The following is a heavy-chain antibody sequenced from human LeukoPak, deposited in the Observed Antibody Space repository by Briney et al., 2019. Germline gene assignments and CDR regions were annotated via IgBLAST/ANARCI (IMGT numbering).Heavy chain of an antibody. V-gene: IGHV1-2*02. Sequence: GASVKVSCKASGFTFTAYHMHWVRQAPGQGLEWMGWINPNSGGTNYAQKFQGRVTMTRDTSISTAYMELSRLRSDDTAVYYCARGRGSSWCNWFDPWGQGTLVTVSS. CDR1: GFTFTAYH. D-gene: IGHD6-13*01. J-gene: IGHJ5*02. CDR2: INPNSGGT. CDR3: ARGRGSSWCNWFDP.